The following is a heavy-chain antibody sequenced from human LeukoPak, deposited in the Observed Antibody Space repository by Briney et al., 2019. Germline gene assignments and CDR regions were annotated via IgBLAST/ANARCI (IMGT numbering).Heavy chain of an antibody. Sequence: GGSLRLSCAASGFTFSDHYMHWVRQAPGKGLEWVGRTRNKANSNTTEYAAPVKGRFTISRDDSKNSLYLQMNSLKTDDTAVYYCASSGRSGSYYSDFDYWGQGTLVTVSS. J-gene: IGHJ4*02. CDR2: TRNKANSNTT. CDR1: GFTFSDHY. CDR3: ASSGRSGSYYSDFDY. D-gene: IGHD1-26*01. V-gene: IGHV3-72*01.